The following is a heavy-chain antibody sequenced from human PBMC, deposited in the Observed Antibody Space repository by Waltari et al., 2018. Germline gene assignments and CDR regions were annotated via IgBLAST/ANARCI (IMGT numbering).Heavy chain of an antibody. CDR1: GGSISCGRYY. D-gene: IGHD3-10*01. V-gene: IGHV4-61*02. J-gene: IGHJ6*02. CDR2: IYTRGST. Sequence: QVQLQESGPGLVKPSQTLSLTCTVSGGSISCGRYYWNWIRQSAGKGLEWIGHIYTRGSTIYNPSLESRVTISVDSSKNHFSLKLRSVTAADTAVYFCARGREWFGVRPNMDVWGQGTTVTISS. CDR3: ARGREWFGVRPNMDV.